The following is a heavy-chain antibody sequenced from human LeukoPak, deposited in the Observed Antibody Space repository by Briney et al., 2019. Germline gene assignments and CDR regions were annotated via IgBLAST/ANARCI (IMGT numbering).Heavy chain of an antibody. D-gene: IGHD6-6*01. Sequence: PSETLSLTCTVSGGSISSGGCYWSWIRQPPGKGLEWIGYIYHSGSTYYNPSLKSRVTISVDRSKNQFSLKLSSVTAADTAVYYCARGGVWEYSSSWDYYYYMDVWGKGTTVTVSS. CDR1: GGSISSGGCY. CDR3: ARGGVWEYSSSWDYYYYMDV. J-gene: IGHJ6*03. CDR2: IYHSGST. V-gene: IGHV4-30-2*01.